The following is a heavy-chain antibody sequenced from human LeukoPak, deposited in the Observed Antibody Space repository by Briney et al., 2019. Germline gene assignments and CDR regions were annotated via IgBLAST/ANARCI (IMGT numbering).Heavy chain of an antibody. D-gene: IGHD1-7*01. CDR2: IYTSGST. CDR3: ARRQELHYYYYMDV. J-gene: IGHJ6*03. Sequence: SETLSLTCTASGGSISSYYWSWIRQPPGKGLEWIGYIYTSGSTNYNPSLKSRVTISVDTSKNQFSLKLSSVAAADTAVYYCARRQELHYYYYMDVWGKGTTVTVSS. V-gene: IGHV4-4*09. CDR1: GGSISSYY.